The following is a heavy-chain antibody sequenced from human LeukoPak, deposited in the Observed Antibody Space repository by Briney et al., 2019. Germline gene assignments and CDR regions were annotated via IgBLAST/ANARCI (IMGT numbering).Heavy chain of an antibody. CDR2: INHSGST. Sequence: SETLSLTCAVYGGSFSGYYWSWIRQPPGKGLEWIGEINHSGSTNYNPSLKSRVTISVDTSKNQFSLKLSSVTAADTAVYYCASYCSSTSCHEEDAFDIWGQGTMVTVSS. CDR1: GGSFSGYY. V-gene: IGHV4-34*01. D-gene: IGHD2-2*01. J-gene: IGHJ3*02. CDR3: ASYCSSTSCHEEDAFDI.